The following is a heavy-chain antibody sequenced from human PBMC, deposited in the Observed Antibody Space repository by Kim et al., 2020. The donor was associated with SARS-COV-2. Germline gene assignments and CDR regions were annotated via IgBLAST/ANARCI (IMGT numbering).Heavy chain of an antibody. CDR2: ISAYNGKT. V-gene: IGHV1-18*01. CDR1: GYTFTSYG. D-gene: IGHD6-13*01. CDR3: ARDRSLYSSSLHDDAFDI. J-gene: IGHJ3*02. Sequence: ASVKVSCKASGYTFTSYGISWVRQAPGQGLEWMGWISAYNGKTNYAQKLQGRVTMTTDTSTSTAYMELRSLRSDDTAVYYCARDRSLYSSSLHDDAFDIWAKGQWSPSLQ.